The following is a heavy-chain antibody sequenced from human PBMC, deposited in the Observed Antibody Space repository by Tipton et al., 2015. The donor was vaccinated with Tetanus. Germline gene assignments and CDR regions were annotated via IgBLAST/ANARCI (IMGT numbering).Heavy chain of an antibody. J-gene: IGHJ4*02. V-gene: IGHV4-61*05. Sequence: LRLSCTVSGGSISSSNYYWSWIRQPPGKGLEWIGYISYSGSTNSNPSLKSRVTISVDASKNQFSLELTSVTTADTAVYYCARPAGAGATIWGTDYWGQGTLVTVSS. D-gene: IGHD3-9*01. CDR2: ISYSGST. CDR1: GGSISSSNYY. CDR3: ARPAGAGATIWGTDY.